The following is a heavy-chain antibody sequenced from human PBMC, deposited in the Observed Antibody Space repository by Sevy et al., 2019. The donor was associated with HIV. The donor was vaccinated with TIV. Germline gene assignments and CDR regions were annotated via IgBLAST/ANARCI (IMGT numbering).Heavy chain of an antibody. J-gene: IGHJ4*01. CDR3: AREKSCGGDCYYFDY. V-gene: IGHV3-20*04. Sequence: GGSLRLSCAASEFTFDDYGMSWVRQAPGKGLEWVSAIIWNGGATSYADPVKGRFSISRDNTKNSLYLQMNSLRAEDTAFYFCAREKSCGGDCYYFDYWGHGTLVTVSS. CDR1: EFTFDDYG. CDR2: IIWNGGAT. D-gene: IGHD2-21*02.